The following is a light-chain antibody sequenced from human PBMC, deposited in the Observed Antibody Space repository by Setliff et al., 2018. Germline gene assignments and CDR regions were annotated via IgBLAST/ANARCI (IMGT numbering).Light chain of an antibody. CDR3: SSYADSNIFL. Sequence: QSALTQPPSASGSPGQSVTISCTGTSNDVWGHNYVSWYQQHPGKAPQLIIYDVTKRPSGVPDRFSGSKSGNTASLTVSGLQAEDEADYYRSSYADSNIFLFGTGTKVTVL. CDR2: DVT. J-gene: IGLJ1*01. V-gene: IGLV2-8*01. CDR1: SNDVWGHNY.